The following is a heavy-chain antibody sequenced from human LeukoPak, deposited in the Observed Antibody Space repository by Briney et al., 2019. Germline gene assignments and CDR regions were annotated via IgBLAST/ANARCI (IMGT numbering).Heavy chain of an antibody. CDR3: ARGTRTRITIFGVVISAFGI. D-gene: IGHD3-3*01. CDR2: IFHSGST. J-gene: IGHJ3*02. V-gene: IGHV4-30-2*01. Sequence: SETLSLTCTVSGGSISTSGYYWGWIRQPPGKGLEWIGDIFHSGSTYYNPSLKSRVTISVDRSKNQFSLKLSSVTAADTAVYYCARGTRTRITIFGVVISAFGIWGQGTMVTVSS. CDR1: GGSISTSGYY.